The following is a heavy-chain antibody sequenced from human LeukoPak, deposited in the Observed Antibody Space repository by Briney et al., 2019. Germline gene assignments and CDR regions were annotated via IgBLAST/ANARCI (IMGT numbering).Heavy chain of an antibody. CDR1: GYTLTELS. Sequence: ASVKVSCKVSGYTLTELSMHWVRQAPGKGLEWMGGFDPEDGETIYAQKFQGRVTMTEDTSTDTAYMELSSLRSEDTAVYYCTTAHPNRKWELLLGLDPWGQGTLVTVSS. D-gene: IGHD1-26*01. V-gene: IGHV1-24*01. J-gene: IGHJ5*02. CDR3: TTAHPNRKWELLLGLDP. CDR2: FDPEDGET.